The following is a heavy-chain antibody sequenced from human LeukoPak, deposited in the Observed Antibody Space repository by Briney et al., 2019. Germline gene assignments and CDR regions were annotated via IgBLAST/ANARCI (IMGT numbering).Heavy chain of an antibody. D-gene: IGHD1-1*01. CDR3: ARDGGATRSFDY. J-gene: IGHJ4*02. CDR2: ISSSGCTI. CDR1: GFTFSSYE. V-gene: IGHV3-48*03. Sequence: PGGSLRLSCAASGFTFSSYEMNWVRQAPGKGLEWVSYISSSGCTIYYADSVKGRFTISRDNAKNSLYLQMNSLRAEDTAVYYCARDGGATRSFDYWGQGTLVTVSS.